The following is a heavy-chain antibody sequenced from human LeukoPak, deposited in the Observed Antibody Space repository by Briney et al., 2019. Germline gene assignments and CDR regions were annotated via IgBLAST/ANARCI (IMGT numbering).Heavy chain of an antibody. CDR2: INAGNGNT. CDR1: GYTFTSYA. Sequence: ASVKVSCKASGYTFTSYAMHWVRQAPGQRLEWMGWINAGNGNTKYSQKFQGRVTIIRDTSASTAYMELSSLRSEDTAVYYCARGGITIFGVVIIRDYYGMDVWGQGTTVTVSS. D-gene: IGHD3-3*01. J-gene: IGHJ6*02. V-gene: IGHV1-3*01. CDR3: ARGGITIFGVVIIRDYYGMDV.